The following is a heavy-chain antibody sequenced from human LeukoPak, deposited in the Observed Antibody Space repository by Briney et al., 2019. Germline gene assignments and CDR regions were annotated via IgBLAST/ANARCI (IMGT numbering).Heavy chain of an antibody. CDR3: AKGGDFWSGYSRGYYMDV. J-gene: IGHJ6*03. Sequence: PGGSLRLSCTASGFTFGDYVMSWVRQAPGKGLEWVSVISGSGGSTYYADSVKGRFTISRDNSKNTLYLQMNSLRAEDTAVYYCAKGGDFWSGYSRGYYMDVWGKGTTVTVSS. V-gene: IGHV3-23*01. CDR1: GFTFGDYV. CDR2: ISGSGGST. D-gene: IGHD3-3*01.